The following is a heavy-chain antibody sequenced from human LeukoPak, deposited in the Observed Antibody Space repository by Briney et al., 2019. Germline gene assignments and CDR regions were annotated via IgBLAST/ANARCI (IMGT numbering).Heavy chain of an antibody. J-gene: IGHJ5*02. Sequence: GGSLRLSCAASGFTFSSYSMNWVRQAPGKGLEWVSYISSSSSTIYYADSVKGRFTISRDNAKNSLYLQVNSLRAEDTAVFYCARGSAAGSAWGQGTLVTVSS. CDR1: GFTFSSYS. CDR3: ARGSAAGSA. D-gene: IGHD6-19*01. V-gene: IGHV3-48*01. CDR2: ISSSSSTI.